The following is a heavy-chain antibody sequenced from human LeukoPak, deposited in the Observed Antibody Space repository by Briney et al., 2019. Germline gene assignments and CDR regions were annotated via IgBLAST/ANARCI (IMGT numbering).Heavy chain of an antibody. Sequence: GGSLRLSCAASGFTFSSYSMNWVRQAPGKGLEWVSSISSSSSYIYYADSVKGRLTISRDNAKNSLYLQMNSLRAEDTAVYYCARDPNPIFYYYGMDVWGQGTTVTVSS. CDR1: GFTFSSYS. J-gene: IGHJ6*02. D-gene: IGHD3-16*01. CDR3: ARDPNPIFYYYGMDV. V-gene: IGHV3-21*01. CDR2: ISSSSSYI.